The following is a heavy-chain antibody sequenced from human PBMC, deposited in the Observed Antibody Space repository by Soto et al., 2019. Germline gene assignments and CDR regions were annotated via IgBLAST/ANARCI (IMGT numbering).Heavy chain of an antibody. J-gene: IGHJ6*02. D-gene: IGHD6-19*01. CDR2: IRSTVYGATT. CDR1: GFTFGAYT. V-gene: IGHV3-49*04. CDR3: TRVREWLIRIRFLYFVLDL. Sequence: GGSLRLSCTASGFTFGAYTMAWVRQAPGKGLEWVASIRSTVYGATTYYAASVTDRFIISRDDSKSVAYLQMNSLRTGDTAVYSCTRVREWLIRIRFLYFVLDLWGQGTTVPVS.